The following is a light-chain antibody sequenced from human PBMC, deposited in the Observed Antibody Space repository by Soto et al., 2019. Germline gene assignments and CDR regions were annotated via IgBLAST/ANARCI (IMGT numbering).Light chain of an antibody. V-gene: IGLV2-23*01. CDR3: CSYAGSSTWV. Sequence: QSALTQPASVSGSPGQSITIPCTGTSGDVGSNNLVSWYQQHPGKAPKLMIYEGSRRPSGVSNRFSGSKSGNTASLTISGLQAEDEADYYCCSYAGSSTWVFGAGTKLTVL. CDR2: EGS. CDR1: SGDVGSNNL. J-gene: IGLJ3*02.